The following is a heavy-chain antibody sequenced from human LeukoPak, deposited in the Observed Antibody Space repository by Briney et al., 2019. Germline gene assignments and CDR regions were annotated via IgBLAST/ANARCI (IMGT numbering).Heavy chain of an antibody. J-gene: IGHJ4*02. V-gene: IGHV3-7*03. CDR1: GFTFRSHW. CDR3: AKGVVVYYGVNSNFDS. Sequence: PGGSLRLSCEGSGFTFRSHWMSWVRQAPGKGLEWVANIHQYGGEKYYVDSVRGRFSISRDNAKNSLYLEMKSLKAEDTAMYYCAKGVVVYYGVNSNFDSWGQGTLVAVSS. D-gene: IGHD4-23*01. CDR2: IHQYGGEK.